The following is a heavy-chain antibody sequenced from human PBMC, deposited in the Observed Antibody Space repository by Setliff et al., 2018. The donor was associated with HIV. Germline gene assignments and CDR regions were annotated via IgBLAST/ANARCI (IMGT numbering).Heavy chain of an antibody. CDR1: GYTFTNYA. CDR2: INAGNGGT. CDR3: ARNGCSGHSYFCEHDY. Sequence: ASVKVSCKASGYTFTNYAIHWVRQAPGQRLEWMGWINAGNGGTQYSQNFQGRVTITRDTSANIAYMEVTRLRSEDTAIYYCARNGCSGHSYFCEHDYWGQGTLVTAPQ. J-gene: IGHJ4*02. D-gene: IGHD2-21*02. V-gene: IGHV1-3*01.